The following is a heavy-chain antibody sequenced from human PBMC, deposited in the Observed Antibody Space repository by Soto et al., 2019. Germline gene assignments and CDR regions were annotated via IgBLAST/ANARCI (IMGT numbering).Heavy chain of an antibody. J-gene: IGHJ4*02. CDR3: ARVGGVAARTFDY. V-gene: IGHV4-59*01. CDR2: LYYSDNT. D-gene: IGHD3-16*01. CDR1: GGSISPFY. Sequence: ETLSLTGTVAGGSISPFYWSWVRQPPGKGLEWIGYLYYSDNTNYNPSLKSRVTISVDASKNQVSLRITSVTAADTAVYYWARVGGVAARTFDYWGQGTVVTVSS.